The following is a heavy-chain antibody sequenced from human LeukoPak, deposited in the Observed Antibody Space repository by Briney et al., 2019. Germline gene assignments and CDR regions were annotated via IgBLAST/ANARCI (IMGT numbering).Heavy chain of an antibody. J-gene: IGHJ4*02. CDR1: GFTFSSYA. CDR3: AKPPQGVVGATRTTYFDY. CDR2: ISGSGGST. D-gene: IGHD1-26*01. Sequence: GGSLRLSCAASGFTFSSYAMSWVRQAPGKGLEWVSAISGSGGSTSYADSVKGRFTISRDNSKNTLYLQMNSLRAEDTAVYYCAKPPQGVVGATRTTYFDYWGQGTLVTVSS. V-gene: IGHV3-23*01.